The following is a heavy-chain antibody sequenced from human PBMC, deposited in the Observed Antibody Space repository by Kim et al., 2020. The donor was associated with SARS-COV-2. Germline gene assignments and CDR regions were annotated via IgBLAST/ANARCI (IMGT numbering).Heavy chain of an antibody. CDR2: ISYDGSNK. J-gene: IGHJ6*02. CDR1: GFTFSSYA. Sequence: GGSLRLSCAASGFTFSSYAMHWVRQAPGKGLEWAAAISYDGSNKYYADSVKGRFTISRDNSKNTLYLQMNSLRAGDTAVYYCAGSPLDVETAMVTGYYYYGMVVWGQGTTVTVSS. D-gene: IGHD5-18*01. CDR3: AGSPLDVETAMVTGYYYYGMVV. V-gene: IGHV3-30*04.